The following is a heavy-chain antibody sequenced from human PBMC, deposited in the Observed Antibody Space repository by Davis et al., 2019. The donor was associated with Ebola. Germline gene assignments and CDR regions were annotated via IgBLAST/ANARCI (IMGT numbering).Heavy chain of an antibody. D-gene: IGHD4-17*01. V-gene: IGHV3-7*01. CDR3: TRDCCGEAFDS. Sequence: PGGSLRLSCAASGFTFDDYAMHWVRQPPGKGLEWVANIKQYGSEEYYLGSVKGRFTISRDNAKNTLYLQMNSLTADDTAVYYCTRDCCGEAFDSWGQGTLVTVSS. CDR2: IKQYGSEE. J-gene: IGHJ4*02. CDR1: GFTFDDYA.